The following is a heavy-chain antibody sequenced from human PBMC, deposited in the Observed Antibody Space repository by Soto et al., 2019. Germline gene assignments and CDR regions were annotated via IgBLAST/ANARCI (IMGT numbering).Heavy chain of an antibody. Sequence: ASVKVSCKASGYTFTGYYMHWVRQAPGQGLEWMGWINPNSGGTNYAQKFQGWVTMTRDTSISTAYMELSRLRSDDTAVYYCARDKGGSYYRFSYYYFDYWGQGTLVTVSS. V-gene: IGHV1-2*04. CDR3: ARDKGGSYYRFSYYYFDY. D-gene: IGHD1-26*01. CDR1: GYTFTGYY. CDR2: INPNSGGT. J-gene: IGHJ4*02.